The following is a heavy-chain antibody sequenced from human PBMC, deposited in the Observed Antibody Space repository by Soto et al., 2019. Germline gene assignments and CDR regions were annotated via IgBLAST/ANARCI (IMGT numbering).Heavy chain of an antibody. CDR2: IYYSGST. D-gene: IGHD6-19*01. CDR3: ARITPFSGSDY. CDR1: GGSISSSSYY. V-gene: IGHV4-39*01. J-gene: IGHJ4*02. Sequence: TLSLTCTVSGGSISSSSYYWGWIRQPPGKGLEWIGSIYYSGSTYYNPSLKSRVTISVDTSKNQFSLKLSSVTAADTAVYYCARITPFSGSDYWGQGTLVTVSS.